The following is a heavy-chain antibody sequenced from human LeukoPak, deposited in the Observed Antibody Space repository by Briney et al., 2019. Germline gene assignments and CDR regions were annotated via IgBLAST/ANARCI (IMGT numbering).Heavy chain of an antibody. D-gene: IGHD5-12*01. Sequence: ASVKVSCKSSGYTFTGYYIHWVRQAPGQGLEWLGWINPNTGGTYYAQTFQGRVTMTMDTSISAAYMELSRLRSDDTAVFYCARDRGYSGYGGVFDFWGQGTLVTVSS. CDR2: INPNTGGT. CDR3: ARDRGYSGYGGVFDF. V-gene: IGHV1-2*02. CDR1: GYTFTGYY. J-gene: IGHJ4*02.